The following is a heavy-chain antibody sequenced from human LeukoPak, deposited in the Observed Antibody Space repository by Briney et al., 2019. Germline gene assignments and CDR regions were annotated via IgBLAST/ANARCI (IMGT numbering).Heavy chain of an antibody. CDR3: AKDRTHYGSGSYLFDY. CDR2: ISYDGSNK. Sequence: GGSLRLSCAASGFTFSSYGMHWVRQAPGKGLEWVAVISYDGSNKYYADSVKGRFTISRDNSKNTLYLQMNSLRAEDTTVYYCAKDRTHYGSGSYLFDYWGQGTLVTVSS. J-gene: IGHJ4*02. CDR1: GFTFSSYG. D-gene: IGHD3-10*01. V-gene: IGHV3-30*18.